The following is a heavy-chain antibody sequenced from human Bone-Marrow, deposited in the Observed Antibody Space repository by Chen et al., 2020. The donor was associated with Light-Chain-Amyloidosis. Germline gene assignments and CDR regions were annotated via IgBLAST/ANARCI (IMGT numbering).Heavy chain of an antibody. CDR3: ARWAAHCSGAICFVPIDF. Sequence: QVQLEQSGAEVKKPGSSVKVSCKASGDSFSRYAMNWVRQAPGQGLEWMGGIIPGFGTPDYAQKFQGRVTITADKSTSTTYMEMSNLRSEDTAVYYCARWAAHCSGAICFVPIDFWGQGTLVTVSS. CDR1: GDSFSRYA. D-gene: IGHD2-15*01. V-gene: IGHV1-69*06. J-gene: IGHJ4*02. CDR2: IIPGFGTP.